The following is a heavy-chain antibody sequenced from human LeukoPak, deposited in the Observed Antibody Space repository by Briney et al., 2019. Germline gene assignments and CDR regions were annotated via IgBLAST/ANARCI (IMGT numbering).Heavy chain of an antibody. CDR3: AKSPVRYFDWLSGVYFDY. CDR1: GFTFSTYT. V-gene: IGHV3-21*04. Sequence: SGGSLRLSCAASGFTFSTYTMNWVRQAPGKGLEWVSSITSSSSYIYYADSVKGRFTISRDNSKNTLYLQMNSLRAEDTAVYYCAKSPVRYFDWLSGVYFDYWGQGTLVTVSS. CDR2: ITSSSSYI. D-gene: IGHD3-9*01. J-gene: IGHJ4*02.